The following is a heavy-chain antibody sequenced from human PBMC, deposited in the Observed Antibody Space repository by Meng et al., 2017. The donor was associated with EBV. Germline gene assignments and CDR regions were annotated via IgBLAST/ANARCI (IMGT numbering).Heavy chain of an antibody. V-gene: IGHV1-69*01. J-gene: IGHJ4*02. CDR2: LIPMVGAP. CDR1: GGTFRSDA. D-gene: IGHD3-10*01. CDR3: ASESGRGFTPDY. Sequence: QGQLLQSGAEVKKPGSSVKVSCRTSGGTFRSDAVSWVRQAPGQGLEWMGGLIPMVGAPHYAQKFQGRVTIIADESTSTHSMELNSLRSEDTAKYYCASESGRGFTPDYWGQGTLVTVSS.